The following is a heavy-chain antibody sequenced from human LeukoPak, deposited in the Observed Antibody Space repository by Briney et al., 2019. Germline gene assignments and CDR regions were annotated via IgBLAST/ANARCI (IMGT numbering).Heavy chain of an antibody. D-gene: IGHD3-3*01. CDR3: AREEGTIFGVSSIDY. J-gene: IGHJ4*02. Sequence: ASVKVSCKASGYTFSSYGISWVRQAPGQGLEWMGWISAYNGNTNYAQKLQGRVTMTTDTSTSTAYMELRSLRSDDTAVYYCAREEGTIFGVSSIDYWGQGTLVSIPS. CDR1: GYTFSSYG. V-gene: IGHV1-18*01. CDR2: ISAYNGNT.